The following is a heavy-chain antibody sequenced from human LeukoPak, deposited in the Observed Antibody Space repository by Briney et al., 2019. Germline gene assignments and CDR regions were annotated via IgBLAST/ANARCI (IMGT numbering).Heavy chain of an antibody. CDR2: IYTSGST. Sequence: PSETLSLTCTVSGGSISSYYWSWIRQPAGKGLEWIGRIYTSGSTNYNPSLKSRVTMSVDTSKNQFSLKLSSVTAADTAVYYCARDLHDYFNSLNWFDPWGQGTLVTVSS. D-gene: IGHD4-11*01. CDR1: GGSISSYY. V-gene: IGHV4-4*07. CDR3: ARDLHDYFNSLNWFDP. J-gene: IGHJ5*02.